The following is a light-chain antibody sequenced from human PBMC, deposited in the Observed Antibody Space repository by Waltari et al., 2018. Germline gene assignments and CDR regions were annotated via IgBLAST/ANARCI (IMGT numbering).Light chain of an antibody. CDR3: QQYDISPLT. Sequence: EIVLTQSPGTLSFSPGERATLFFRASQTVRTTYLAWYQQKPGQAPTLLIYGASSRATGIPDRFSGSGSGTDFSLTISSLEPEDFAVYYCQQYDISPLTFGGGTKVEIK. CDR1: QTVRTTY. J-gene: IGKJ4*01. V-gene: IGKV3-20*01. CDR2: GAS.